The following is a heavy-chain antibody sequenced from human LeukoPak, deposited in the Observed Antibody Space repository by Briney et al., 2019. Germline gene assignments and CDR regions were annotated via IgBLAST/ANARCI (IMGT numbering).Heavy chain of an antibody. CDR3: ARDGVVWGSYYYYGMDV. V-gene: IGHV3-21*01. D-gene: IGHD3-16*01. CDR1: GFSVSSFG. CDR2: ISSSSSYI. J-gene: IGHJ6*02. Sequence: PGGSLRLSCAVSGFSVSSFGMSWVRQAPGKGLEWVSSISSSSSYIYYADSVKGRFTISRDNAKNSLYLQMNSLRAEDTAVYYCARDGVVWGSYYYYGMDVWGQGTTVTVSS.